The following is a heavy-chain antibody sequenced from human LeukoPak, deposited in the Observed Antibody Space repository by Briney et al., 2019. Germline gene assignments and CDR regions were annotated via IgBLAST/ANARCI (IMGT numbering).Heavy chain of an antibody. CDR2: INHSGST. V-gene: IGHV4-34*01. CDR1: GGSFRGYY. CDR3: ARGHPGPHYYYGMDV. J-gene: IGHJ6*02. Sequence: PSETLSLTCAVYGGSFRGYYWSWIRQPPGKGLEWIGEINHSGSTNYNPSLKSRVTISVDTSKNQFSLKLSSVTAADTAVYYCARGHPGPHYYYGMDVWGQGTTVTVSS.